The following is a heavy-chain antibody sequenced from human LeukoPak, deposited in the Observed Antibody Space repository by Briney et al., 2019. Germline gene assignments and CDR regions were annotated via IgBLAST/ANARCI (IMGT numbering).Heavy chain of an antibody. CDR2: IYTSGST. D-gene: IGHD2-8*01. Sequence: KTSETLSLTCTVSGGSISSYYWSWIRQPAGKGLEWIGRIYTSGSTNYNPSLKSRVTMSVDTSKNQFSLKLSSVTAADTAVYYCARSTGIYCTNGVCYLGNWFDPWGQGNLVTVSS. J-gene: IGHJ5*02. CDR1: GGSISSYY. CDR3: ARSTGIYCTNGVCYLGNWFDP. V-gene: IGHV4-4*07.